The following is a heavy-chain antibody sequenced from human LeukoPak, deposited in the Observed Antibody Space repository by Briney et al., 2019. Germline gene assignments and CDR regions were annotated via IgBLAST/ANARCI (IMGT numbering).Heavy chain of an antibody. J-gene: IGHJ5*02. CDR2: INWNGGST. V-gene: IGHV3-20*04. CDR1: GFTFDDYG. Sequence: GGSLRLSCAASGFTFDDYGMSWVRQVPGKGLEWVSGINWNGGSTGNADSVKGRFTISRDNAKNTLYLQMNSLRAEDTAVYYCARPRYCSGGNCYDNWFDPWGQGTLVTVSS. CDR3: ARPRYCSGGNCYDNWFDP. D-gene: IGHD2-15*01.